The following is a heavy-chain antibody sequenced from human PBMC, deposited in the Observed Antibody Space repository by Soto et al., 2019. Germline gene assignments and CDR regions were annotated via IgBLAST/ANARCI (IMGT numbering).Heavy chain of an antibody. V-gene: IGHV1-69*01. CDR2: LIPVFGST. CDR3: ARSIGSSSFYFDF. J-gene: IGHJ4*02. Sequence: QVQLVQSGAEVKKPGSSVKVSCKASGGTFSDYAISWVRQAPGHGLEWMGGLIPVFGSTHYAQSFQGRLTITANPSSTGAYMELSSLRSDDTAVYYCARSIGSSSFYFDFWGPGTQVTVSS. CDR1: GGTFSDYA. D-gene: IGHD6-6*01.